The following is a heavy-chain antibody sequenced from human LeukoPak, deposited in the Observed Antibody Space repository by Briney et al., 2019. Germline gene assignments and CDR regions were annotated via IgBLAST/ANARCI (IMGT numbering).Heavy chain of an antibody. J-gene: IGHJ6*03. CDR2: ISNSGST. CDR3: GRDALVGYFSYYYMDV. CDR1: GGSISSHY. D-gene: IGHD2-15*01. Sequence: SETLSLTCTVSGGSISSHYWTRIRQSPVKGLEWIGDISNSGSTSYNPSLNSRVTISIDTSKNQFSLKLSSVTAADTAVYYCGRDALVGYFSYYYMDVWGKGTTVTVS. V-gene: IGHV4-59*11.